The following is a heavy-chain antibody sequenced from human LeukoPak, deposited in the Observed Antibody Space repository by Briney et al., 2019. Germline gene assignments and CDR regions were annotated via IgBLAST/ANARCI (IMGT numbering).Heavy chain of an antibody. Sequence: GSSVKVSCKASGGTFSSYAISWVRQAPGQGLEWTGGIIPIFGTANYAQKFQGRVTITADESTSTAYMELSSLRSEDTAVYYCARGSDFWSGYYYKAVDGWFDPWGQGTLVTVSS. V-gene: IGHV1-69*01. CDR1: GGTFSSYA. D-gene: IGHD3-3*01. CDR3: ARGSDFWSGYYYKAVDGWFDP. J-gene: IGHJ5*02. CDR2: IIPIFGTA.